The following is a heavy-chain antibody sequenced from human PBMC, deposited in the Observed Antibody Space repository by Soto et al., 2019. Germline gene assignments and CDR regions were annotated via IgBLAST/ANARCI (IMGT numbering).Heavy chain of an antibody. CDR3: ARHGRYGDYSNWFDP. CDR2: IFNSGSI. J-gene: IGHJ5*02. D-gene: IGHD4-17*01. V-gene: IGHV4-39*01. Sequence: SETLSLTCTVSGGSIRSSSYYWGWIRQPPGKGLEWIASIFNSGSIYYNPSLKSRATTSVDTSKKQFSLKLTSVTAADTAFYYCARHGRYGDYSNWFDPWGRGTLVTVSS. CDR1: GGSIRSSSYY.